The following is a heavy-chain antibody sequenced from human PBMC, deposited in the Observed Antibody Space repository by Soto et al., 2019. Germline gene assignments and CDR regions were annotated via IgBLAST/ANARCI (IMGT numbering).Heavy chain of an antibody. CDR3: AKDCGSGDGFDS. V-gene: IGHV3-21*01. J-gene: IGHJ4*02. Sequence: DVQLLESGGGLVKPGGSLRLSCETSGFNFSDYSMSWVRQAPGEGLEWVSFISSSSSFIYNAESVEGRFSVSSDNARNLTYLELSSLSGEATAIYYCAKDCGSGDGFDSWGQGTLVAVSS. D-gene: IGHD3-10*01. CDR2: ISSSSSFI. CDR1: GFNFSDYS.